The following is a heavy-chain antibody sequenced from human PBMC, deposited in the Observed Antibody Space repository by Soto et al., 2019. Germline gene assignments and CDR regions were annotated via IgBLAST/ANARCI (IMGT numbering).Heavy chain of an antibody. CDR1: GGSFSGYY. CDR3: ARGGDIVVVPAANHFDY. J-gene: IGHJ4*02. D-gene: IGHD2-2*01. Sequence: SETLSLTCAVYGGSFSGYYWSWIRQPPGKGLEWIGEINHSGSTNYNPSLKSRVTISVDTSKNQFSLKLSSVTAADTAVYYCARGGDIVVVPAANHFDYWGQGTPVTVSS. V-gene: IGHV4-34*01. CDR2: INHSGST.